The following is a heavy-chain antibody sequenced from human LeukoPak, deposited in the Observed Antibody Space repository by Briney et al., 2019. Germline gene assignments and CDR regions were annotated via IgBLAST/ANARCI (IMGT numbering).Heavy chain of an antibody. D-gene: IGHD6-19*01. V-gene: IGHV4-59*08. Sequence: SETLSLTCTVSGGSINSYYWSWIRQPPGKGLEWIGYIYYIGSTNYNPSLRGRATISVDTSNNQFYLKLSSVTAADTAVYYCTRRGYSSGSNWFDPWGQGTLVTVSS. CDR3: TRRGYSSGSNWFDP. J-gene: IGHJ5*02. CDR2: IYYIGST. CDR1: GGSINSYY.